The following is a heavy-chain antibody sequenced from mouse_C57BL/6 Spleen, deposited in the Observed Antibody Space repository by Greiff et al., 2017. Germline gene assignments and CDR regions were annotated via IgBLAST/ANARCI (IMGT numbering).Heavy chain of an antibody. CDR2: IWRGGST. D-gene: IGHD1-1*01. CDR3: AKNHGSSLYYFDY. V-gene: IGHV2-5*01. CDR1: GFSLTSYG. J-gene: IGHJ2*01. Sequence: QVQLKESGPGLVQPSQSLSITCTVSGFSLTSYGVHWVRQSPGKGLEWLGVIWRGGSTDYNAAFMSRLSITKDNSKSQVFFKMNSLQADDTAIYYCAKNHGSSLYYFDYWGQGTTLTVSS.